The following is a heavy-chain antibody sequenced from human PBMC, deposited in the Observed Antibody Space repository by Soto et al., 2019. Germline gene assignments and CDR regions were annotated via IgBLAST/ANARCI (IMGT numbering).Heavy chain of an antibody. CDR2: IYYSGST. CDR3: ARSQGKAYYYYYYMDV. J-gene: IGHJ6*03. CDR1: GGSISSHY. V-gene: IGHV4-59*11. Sequence: ETLSLTCTVSGGSISSHYWSWIRQPPGKGLEWIGYIYYSGSTNYNPSLKSRVTISVDTSKNQFSLKLSSVTAADTAVYYCARSQGKAYYYYYYMDVWGKGTTVTVS. D-gene: IGHD6-13*01.